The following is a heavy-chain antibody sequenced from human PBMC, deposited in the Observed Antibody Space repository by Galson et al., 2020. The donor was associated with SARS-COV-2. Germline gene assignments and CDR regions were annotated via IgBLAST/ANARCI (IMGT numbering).Heavy chain of an antibody. J-gene: IGHJ4*01. CDR3: AKDQGNDYGDYLVY. CDR2: ISGSGGST. Sequence: ISGSGGSTYYADSVKARFTISRDNSKNTLYVQMNSLTDEDTAVYYCAKDQGNDYGDYLVYWDHGPRV. D-gene: IGHD4-17*01. V-gene: IGHV3-23*01.